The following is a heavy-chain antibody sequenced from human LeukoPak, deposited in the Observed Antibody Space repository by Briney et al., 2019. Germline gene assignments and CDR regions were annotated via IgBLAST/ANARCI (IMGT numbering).Heavy chain of an antibody. CDR2: IFYSGST. CDR3: ARYSSGWPFDY. CDR1: GGSISSSRYY. Sequence: SETLSLTCTVSGGSISSSRYYWGWIRQPPGKGLEWIGRIFYSGSTYYNPSLKSRVTISVDTSKNQFSLKVSSVTAADTAVYYCARYSSGWPFDYWGHGSLVTVSS. J-gene: IGHJ4*01. D-gene: IGHD6-19*01. V-gene: IGHV4-39*01.